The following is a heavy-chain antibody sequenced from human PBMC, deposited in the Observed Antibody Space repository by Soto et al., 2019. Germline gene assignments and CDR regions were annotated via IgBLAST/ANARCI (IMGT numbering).Heavy chain of an antibody. V-gene: IGHV2-5*02. CDR2: IYWDDDK. Sequence: QLTLKESGPTLVKPTHTLTMTCTFYVFPLSTSGVGVGWIRQPPGKALEGLALIYWDDDKRYSPSLKSRLTITKDTSKNQVVHTMTNIDPVDTATYYCAHRRIAVAGSYFDYWGQGTLVTVSS. J-gene: IGHJ4*02. D-gene: IGHD6-19*01. CDR1: VFPLSTSGVG. CDR3: AHRRIAVAGSYFDY.